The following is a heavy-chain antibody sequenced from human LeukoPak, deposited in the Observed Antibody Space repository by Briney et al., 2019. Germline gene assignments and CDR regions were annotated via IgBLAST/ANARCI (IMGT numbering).Heavy chain of an antibody. V-gene: IGHV3-74*01. J-gene: IGHJ5*02. CDR3: ARGDFWSGYWGSWFDP. D-gene: IGHD3-3*01. Sequence: PGGSLRLSCAASGFTFSTYSMNWVRQAPGKGLVWVSRINSDGSSTSYADSVKGRFTISRDNAKDTLYLQMNSLRAEDTAVYYCARGDFWSGYWGSWFDPWGQGTLVTVSS. CDR1: GFTFSTYS. CDR2: INSDGSST.